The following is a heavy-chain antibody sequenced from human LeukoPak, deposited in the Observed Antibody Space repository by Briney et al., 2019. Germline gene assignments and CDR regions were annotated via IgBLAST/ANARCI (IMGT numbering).Heavy chain of an antibody. CDR1: GXTFXDYG. J-gene: IGHJ4*02. V-gene: IGHV3-33*01. CDR3: GRDPSRSRRAGVDY. D-gene: IGHD6-13*01. Sequence: PGRSLRLSCAASGXTFXDYGXHXVXXAPXXXXXWVASIWYDSSNKFYAXSVKGRFTISRDNSKDTLYLQMGSLRAEDTAVYYCGRDPSRSRRAGVDYWGQGTLVTVSS. CDR2: IWYDSSNK.